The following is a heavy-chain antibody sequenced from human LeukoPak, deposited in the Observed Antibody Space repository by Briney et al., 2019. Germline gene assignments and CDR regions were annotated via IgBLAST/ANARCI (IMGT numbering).Heavy chain of an antibody. CDR2: ISHGGST. CDR3: ARLATAGYLNY. Sequence: SSETLSLTCTVSGGSISSYYWSWIRQPPGKGLEWFGYISHGGSTNYNPSLKSRVTISVDTSKKQFSLRVNSVTAADTAVYYCARLATAGYLNYWGQGTLVAVSS. CDR1: GGSISSYY. V-gene: IGHV4-59*08. J-gene: IGHJ4*02. D-gene: IGHD6-19*01.